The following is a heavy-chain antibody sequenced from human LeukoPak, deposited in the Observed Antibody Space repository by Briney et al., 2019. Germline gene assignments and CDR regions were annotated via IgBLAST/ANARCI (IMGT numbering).Heavy chain of an antibody. J-gene: IGHJ4*02. CDR2: IWYDGSNK. Sequence: GGSLRLSCAASGFTFSSYGMHWVRQAPGKGLEWVAVIWYDGSNKYYADSVKGRFTISRGNSKNTLYLQMNSLRAEDTAVYYCAKDGDYGDYGAIDYWGQGTLVTVSS. CDR3: AKDGDYGDYGAIDY. D-gene: IGHD4-17*01. V-gene: IGHV3-33*06. CDR1: GFTFSSYG.